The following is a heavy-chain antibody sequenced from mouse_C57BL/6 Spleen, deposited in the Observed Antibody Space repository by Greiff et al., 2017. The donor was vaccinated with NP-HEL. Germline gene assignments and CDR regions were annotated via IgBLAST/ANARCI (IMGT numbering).Heavy chain of an antibody. CDR3: ARDWDGFAY. J-gene: IGHJ3*01. CDR1: GFTFSSYG. CDR2: ISSGGSYT. V-gene: IGHV5-6*01. D-gene: IGHD4-1*01. Sequence: EVQRVESGGDLVKPGGSLKLSCAASGFTFSSYGMSWVRQTPDKRLEWVATISSGGSYTYYPDSVKGRFTISRDNAKNTLYLQMSSLKSEDTAMYYCARDWDGFAYWGQGTLVTVSA.